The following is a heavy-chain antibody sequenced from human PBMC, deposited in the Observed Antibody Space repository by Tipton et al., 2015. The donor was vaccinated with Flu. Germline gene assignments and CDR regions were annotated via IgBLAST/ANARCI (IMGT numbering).Heavy chain of an antibody. V-gene: IGHV6-1*01. D-gene: IGHD1-14*01. CDR3: ARGTRTALDY. J-gene: IGHJ4*02. CDR2: TFYRSKWYS. CDR1: GDSVSSNSTA. Sequence: GLVKPSQTLSLTCAISGDSVSSNSTAWNWIRQSPSRGLEWLGRTFYRSKWYSDYAVSVKSRITINPDTSKNQFSLQLTSGTPEHTAVYYCARGTRTALDYWGQGTLVTVSS.